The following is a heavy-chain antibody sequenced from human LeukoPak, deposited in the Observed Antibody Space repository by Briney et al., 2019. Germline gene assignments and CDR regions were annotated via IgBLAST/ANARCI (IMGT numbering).Heavy chain of an antibody. CDR2: INTVGTT. V-gene: IGHV3-66*01. D-gene: IGHD6-13*01. Sequence: GGSLRLSCAASGFTVSNNYMGWVRQAPAKGLEWVSVINTVGTTYYADSVRGRFTISRDNSKDTLYLQMNSLRAEDTAVYYCAVTPGSWYEYFQHWGQGTLVTVSS. CDR3: AVTPGSWYEYFQH. J-gene: IGHJ1*01. CDR1: GFTVSNNY.